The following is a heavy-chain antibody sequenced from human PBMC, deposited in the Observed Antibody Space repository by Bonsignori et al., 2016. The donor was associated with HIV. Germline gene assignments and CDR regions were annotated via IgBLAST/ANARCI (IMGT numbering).Heavy chain of an antibody. D-gene: IGHD3-3*01. CDR3: ARDGVGSSGGDYMDV. V-gene: IGHV1-2*02. J-gene: IGHJ6*03. Sequence: ASVKVSCKASGYTFTDYYMHWVRQAPGQGLEWMGWINPNSGGTSYAQKFQARVTMTRDTSITTAYLELSRLTSDDTAVYFCARDGVGSSGGDYMDVWGKGATVTVSS. CDR1: GYTFTDYY. CDR2: INPNSGGT.